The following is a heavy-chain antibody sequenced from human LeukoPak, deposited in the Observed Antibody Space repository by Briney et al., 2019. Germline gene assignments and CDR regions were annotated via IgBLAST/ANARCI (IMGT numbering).Heavy chain of an antibody. CDR3: ARNYYDSSGYYYTDNWFDP. CDR2: IYYSGST. V-gene: IGHV4-31*03. D-gene: IGHD3-22*01. CDR1: GGSISSGGYY. J-gene: IGHJ5*02. Sequence: PSQTLSLTCTVSGGSISSGGYYWSWLRPHPGKGLEWIGYIYYSGSTYYNPSLKSRVTISVDTSKNQFSLKLSSVTAADTAVYYCARNYYDSSGYYYTDNWFDPWGQGTLVTVSP.